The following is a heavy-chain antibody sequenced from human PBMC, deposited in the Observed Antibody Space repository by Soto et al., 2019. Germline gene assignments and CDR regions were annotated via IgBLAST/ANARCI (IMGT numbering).Heavy chain of an antibody. J-gene: IGHJ6*03. CDR2: IYPGDSDT. V-gene: IGHV5-51*01. CDR1: GYSFTGYW. Sequence: GESLKISCKGSGYSFTGYWIGWVRQMPGKGLEWMGIIYPGDSDTRYSPSFQGQVTISADKSISTAYLQWSSLKASDTAMYYCARTALYYYYYMDVWGKGTTVTVSS. CDR3: ARTALYYYYYMDV.